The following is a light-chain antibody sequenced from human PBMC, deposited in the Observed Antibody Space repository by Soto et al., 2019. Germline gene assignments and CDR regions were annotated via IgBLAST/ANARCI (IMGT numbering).Light chain of an antibody. J-gene: IGKJ1*01. CDR3: QQYVSSSWT. Sequence: EIVLTQSPGTLSLSPGERATLSCRASQSVSSSYLAWYQQKPGQAPRLLIYGASSRATGIPDRFSGTGSGTDFTLTISRLEPEEFAVYYCQQYVSSSWTFGQGTKV. V-gene: IGKV3-20*01. CDR1: QSVSSSY. CDR2: GAS.